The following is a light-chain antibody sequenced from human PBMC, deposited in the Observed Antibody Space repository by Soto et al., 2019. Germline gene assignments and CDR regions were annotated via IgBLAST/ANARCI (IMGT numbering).Light chain of an antibody. V-gene: IGKV1-9*01. J-gene: IGKJ5*01. CDR1: QGISSY. CDR3: QKLNSYPIT. Sequence: DIQLTQSPSFLSASVGDRVTITCRASQGISSYLAWYQQKPGKAPKLLIYAASTLQSGVPSRFSGSGSGTEFPLTICSLQPEDFATYYCQKLNSYPITFGQGTRLEIK. CDR2: AAS.